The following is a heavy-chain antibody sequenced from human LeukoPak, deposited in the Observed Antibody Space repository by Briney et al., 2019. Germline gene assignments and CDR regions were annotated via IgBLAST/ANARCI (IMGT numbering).Heavy chain of an antibody. CDR2: ISSSGSTI. D-gene: IGHD3-3*01. V-gene: IGHV3-48*03. J-gene: IGHJ3*02. CDR1: GFTFSSYE. CDR3: ARGGITRTAFDI. Sequence: GGSLRLSCAASGFTFSSYEMNWVRQAPGKGLEWVSYISSSGSTIYYADSVKGRFTISRDNAKNSLYLQMNSLRAEDTAVYYCARGGITRTAFDIWGQGTMVTVSS.